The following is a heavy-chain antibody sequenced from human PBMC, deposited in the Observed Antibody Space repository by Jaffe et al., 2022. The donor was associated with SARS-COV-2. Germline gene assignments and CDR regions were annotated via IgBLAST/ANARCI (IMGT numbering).Heavy chain of an antibody. CDR2: INAGNGNT. CDR3: ARAVAGTIAFDI. V-gene: IGHV1-3*01. J-gene: IGHJ3*02. Sequence: QVQLVQSGAEVKKPGASVKVSCKASGYTFTSYAMHWVRQAPGQRLEWMGWINAGNGNTKYSQKFQGRVTITRDTSASTAYMELSSLRSEDTAVYYCARAVAGTIAFDIWGQGTMVTVSS. D-gene: IGHD6-19*01. CDR1: GYTFTSYA.